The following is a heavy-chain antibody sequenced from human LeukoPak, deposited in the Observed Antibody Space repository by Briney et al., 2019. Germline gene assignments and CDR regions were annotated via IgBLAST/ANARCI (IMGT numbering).Heavy chain of an antibody. CDR2: IRYDGSNK. CDR3: ARPTGGCSGGSCYYNY. V-gene: IGHV3-30*02. D-gene: IGHD2-15*01. J-gene: IGHJ4*02. Sequence: GGSLRLSCAASGFTFSSYGMHWVRQAPGKGLEWVAFIRYDGSNKYYADSVKGRFTISRDNSKNTLYLQMNSLKASDTAMYYCARPTGGCSGGSCYYNYWGQGTLVTVSS. CDR1: GFTFSSYG.